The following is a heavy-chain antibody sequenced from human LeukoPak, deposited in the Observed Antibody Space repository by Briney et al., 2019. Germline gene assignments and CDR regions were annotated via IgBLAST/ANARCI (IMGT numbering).Heavy chain of an antibody. CDR3: ARVGYDTSGYSNY. Sequence: SETLSLTCSVTGGSISSYYWSWIRQPPGKGLEWIAYIYYSGSTDYNPSLKSRVTISLDTSKNQFSLKLRPVTAADTAVYYCARVGYDTSGYSNYWGQGTLVTVSS. J-gene: IGHJ4*02. V-gene: IGHV4-59*01. D-gene: IGHD3-22*01. CDR1: GGSISSYY. CDR2: IYYSGST.